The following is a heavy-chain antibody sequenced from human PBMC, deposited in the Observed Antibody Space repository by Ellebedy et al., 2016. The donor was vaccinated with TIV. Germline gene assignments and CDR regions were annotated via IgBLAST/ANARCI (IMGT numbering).Heavy chain of an antibody. V-gene: IGHV3-53*04. CDR1: GISVTTNF. J-gene: IGHJ4*02. Sequence: GESLKISCEVSGISVTTNFLSWVHQAPGKGLEWVALIDDVNTSYYADSVKGRFTISRHNDKRTLFLEMNSLSPDDTALYFCARPHSARFAWAFDSWGQGTLVTVSS. D-gene: IGHD3-10*02. CDR3: ARPHSARFAWAFDS. CDR2: IDDVNTS.